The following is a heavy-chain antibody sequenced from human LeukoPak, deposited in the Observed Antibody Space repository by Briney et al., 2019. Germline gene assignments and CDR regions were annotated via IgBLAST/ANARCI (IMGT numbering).Heavy chain of an antibody. CDR2: IYYRGST. CDR1: GGSISSYY. D-gene: IGHD3-10*01. V-gene: IGHV4-39*07. CDR3: ARGIESYYGSGSYRGLDY. J-gene: IGHJ4*02. Sequence: SDTLSLICSVSGGSISSYYWGWIRQPPGKGLEWIGSIYYRGSTYYNPSLKSRVTTSVDTSKNQFSLKLSSVTAADTAVYYCARGIESYYGSGSYRGLDYWGQGTLVTVSS.